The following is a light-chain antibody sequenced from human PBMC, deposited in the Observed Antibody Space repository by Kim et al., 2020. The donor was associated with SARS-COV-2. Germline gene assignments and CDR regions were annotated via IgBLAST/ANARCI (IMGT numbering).Light chain of an antibody. CDR1: QGLSNY. Sequence: SAYGGNRVTTPCRASQGLSNYLVWYQQKPGKVPKVLIYPASTLQSGVPSRFSGSGSGTEFTLTISSLQPEDAATYYCQKYSTAPWTFGQGTKLEI. V-gene: IGKV1-27*01. CDR2: PAS. J-gene: IGKJ1*01. CDR3: QKYSTAPWT.